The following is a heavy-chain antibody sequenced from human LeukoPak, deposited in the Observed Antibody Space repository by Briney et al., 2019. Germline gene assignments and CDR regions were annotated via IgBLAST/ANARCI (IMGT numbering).Heavy chain of an antibody. V-gene: IGHV3-21*01. CDR3: ARAGIAAAGKLD. CDR2: ISSSSSYI. D-gene: IGHD6-13*01. CDR1: GFIFSSYC. Sequence: GGSLRLSCAASGFIFSSYCMNWVRQAPGKGLEWVSSISSSSSYIYYADSVKGRFTISRDNAKNSLYLQMNSLRAEDTAVYYCARAGIAAAGKLDWGQGTLGTVSS. J-gene: IGHJ4*02.